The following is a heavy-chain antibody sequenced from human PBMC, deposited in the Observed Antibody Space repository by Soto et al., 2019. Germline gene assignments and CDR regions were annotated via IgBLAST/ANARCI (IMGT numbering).Heavy chain of an antibody. J-gene: IGHJ3*02. CDR3: ARAYYDAFDS. D-gene: IGHD2-8*01. Sequence: LTLSCAASGFTFSDYYMTWIRQAPGKGLVWVSYISSSGSGIYYPDSMKGRFTISRDNAKKSLYLQMSSLRAEDTAGYYCARAYYDAFDSWGQGTMVTVSS. CDR2: ISSSGSGI. CDR1: GFTFSDYY. V-gene: IGHV3-11*01.